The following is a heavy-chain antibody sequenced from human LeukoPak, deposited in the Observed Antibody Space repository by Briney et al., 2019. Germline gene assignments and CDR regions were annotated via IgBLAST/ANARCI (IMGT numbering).Heavy chain of an antibody. CDR1: GGSISSNSYS. CDR2: IYYSGST. CDR3: ARGAWYGSGSYGFDP. D-gene: IGHD3-10*01. Sequence: SETLSLTCTVSGGSISSNSYSWGWLRQPPGKGLEWIGSIYYSGSTYYNPSLKSRVTISGDTSKNQFSLKLSSVTAADTAVYHCARGAWYGSGSYGFDPWGQGTLVIVSS. J-gene: IGHJ5*02. V-gene: IGHV4-39*01.